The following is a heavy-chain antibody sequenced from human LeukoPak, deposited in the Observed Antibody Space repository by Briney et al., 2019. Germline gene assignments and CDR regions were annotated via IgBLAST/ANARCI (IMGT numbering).Heavy chain of an antibody. CDR2: IKQDGSLQ. J-gene: IGHJ4*02. V-gene: IGHV3-7*01. CDR3: ATSYDSSGCD. CDR1: GFTFSSFW. D-gene: IGHD3-22*01. Sequence: GGSLRLSCTASGFTFSSFWMAWVRQAPGKGLEWVANIKQDGSLQHYGDSVKGRFAISRDNAKNSLYLQMNNLRAEDTALYYCATSYDSSGCDWGQGTLVTVSS.